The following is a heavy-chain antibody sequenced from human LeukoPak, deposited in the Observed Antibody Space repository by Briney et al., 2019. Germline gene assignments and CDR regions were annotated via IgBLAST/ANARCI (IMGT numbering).Heavy chain of an antibody. V-gene: IGHV5-51*01. CDR2: IYPSDSHT. D-gene: IGHD2-2*01. Sequence: GESLKISCRGSGYSFSSYWIAWVRQMPGKGLEWMGVIYPSDSHTTYSPSFQGQVTIPADKSINTAYLQWNSLQASDTAIYYCARVVGAAPFDYWGQGTLVTVSS. CDR1: GYSFSSYW. J-gene: IGHJ4*02. CDR3: ARVVGAAPFDY.